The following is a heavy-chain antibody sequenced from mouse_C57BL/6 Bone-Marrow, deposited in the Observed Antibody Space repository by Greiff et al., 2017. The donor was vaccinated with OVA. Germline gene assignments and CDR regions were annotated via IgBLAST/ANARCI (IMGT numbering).Heavy chain of an antibody. Sequence: QVQLKQSGPGLVQPSQRLSITCTVSGFSLTSYGVHWVRQSPGKGLEWLGVIWSGGSTDYNAAFISRLSISKDNSKSQVFFKMNSLQADDTAIYYCARRDSSGQGGFAYWGQGTLVTVSA. V-gene: IGHV2-2*01. D-gene: IGHD3-2*02. CDR1: GFSLTSYG. J-gene: IGHJ3*01. CDR3: ARRDSSGQGGFAY. CDR2: IWSGGST.